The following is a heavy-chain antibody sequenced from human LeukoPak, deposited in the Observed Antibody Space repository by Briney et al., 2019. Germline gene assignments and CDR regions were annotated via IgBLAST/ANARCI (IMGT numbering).Heavy chain of an antibody. D-gene: IGHD6-19*01. J-gene: IGHJ4*02. V-gene: IGHV5-51*01. Sequence: GESLKISCKGSGYSFTSYWIGWVRQMPGKGLEWMGINDARDSDTRYSPSFQGQVTISADKSISTAYLQWSSLRASDTAMYYCARRKNSGWATFDYWGQGTLVTVSS. CDR1: GYSFTSYW. CDR3: ARRKNSGWATFDY. CDR2: NDARDSDT.